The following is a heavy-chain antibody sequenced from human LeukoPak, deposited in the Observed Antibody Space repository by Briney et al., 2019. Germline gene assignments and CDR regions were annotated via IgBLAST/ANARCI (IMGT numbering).Heavy chain of an antibody. CDR2: IKQDGSEK. V-gene: IGHV3-7*03. CDR1: GFTFSSYG. J-gene: IGHJ4*02. D-gene: IGHD1-26*01. Sequence: QTGGSLRLSCAASGFTFSSYGMHWVRQAPGKGLEWVASIKQDGSEKYYVDSVKGRFTISRDNTKNSLYLQMNSLRAEDTAIYYCAKEYTGTFSPFPSYFDNWGQGTLVTVSS. CDR3: AKEYTGTFSPFPSYFDN.